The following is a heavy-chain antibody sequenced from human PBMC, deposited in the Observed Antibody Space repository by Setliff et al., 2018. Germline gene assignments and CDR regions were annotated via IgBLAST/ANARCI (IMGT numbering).Heavy chain of an antibody. CDR3: ARGYYYDSSGPAAFDI. V-gene: IGHV1-18*01. CDR2: ISAYNGNT. Sequence: ASVKVSCKASGYTFTSYGISWVRQAPGQGLEWMGWISAYNGNTNYAQKLQGRVTMTTDTSTSTAYMELRSLRSDDTAVYYCARGYYYDSSGPAAFDIWGQGTMVTVPS. J-gene: IGHJ3*02. D-gene: IGHD3-22*01. CDR1: GYTFTSYG.